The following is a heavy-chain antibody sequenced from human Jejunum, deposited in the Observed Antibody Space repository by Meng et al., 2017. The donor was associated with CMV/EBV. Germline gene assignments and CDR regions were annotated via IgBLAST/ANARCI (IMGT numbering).Heavy chain of an antibody. CDR1: GYSFPNYA. V-gene: IGHV7-4-1*02. Sequence: GYSFPNYAMTRVRQAPGQGLEWMGRINTDTRNPTYAQGFRGRFVFSLDASVSTAYLQINSLEAADTAVYYCARPSGFCSGGHCYPDYWGQGTLVTVSS. D-gene: IGHD2-15*01. CDR3: ARPSGFCSGGHCYPDY. CDR2: INTDTRNP. J-gene: IGHJ4*02.